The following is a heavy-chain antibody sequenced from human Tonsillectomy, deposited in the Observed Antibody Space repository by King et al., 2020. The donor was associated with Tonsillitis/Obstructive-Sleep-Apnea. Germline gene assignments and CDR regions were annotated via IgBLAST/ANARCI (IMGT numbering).Heavy chain of an antibody. J-gene: IGHJ4*02. CDR2: IKEEGSER. CDR1: GFTFSSYW. CDR3: ARYITIFGVVNPFFDY. Sequence: VQLVESGGGLVQPGGSLRLSCAASGFTFSSYWMSWVRQAPGKGLEWVANIKEEGSERYYVDSLKGRFTIASDNTENSLYLQINSLRAEETAVYYCARYITIFGVVNPFFDYWGQGTLVTVSS. D-gene: IGHD3-3*01. V-gene: IGHV3-7*04.